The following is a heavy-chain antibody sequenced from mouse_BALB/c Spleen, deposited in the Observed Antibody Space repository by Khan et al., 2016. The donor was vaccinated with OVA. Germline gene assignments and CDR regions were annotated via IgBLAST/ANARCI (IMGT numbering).Heavy chain of an antibody. Sequence: EVQLQESGPGLVKPSQSLSLTCTVTGYSITSDYAWNWIRQFPGNNLEWMGHISYSGNTKYNPSLKSRISITRDTSKNQFFLQLNSVTTEDTATYYCARIYGGDFDYWGQGTTLTVSS. D-gene: IGHD1-1*01. V-gene: IGHV3-2*02. CDR2: ISYSGNT. CDR3: ARIYGGDFDY. CDR1: GYSITSDYA. J-gene: IGHJ2*01.